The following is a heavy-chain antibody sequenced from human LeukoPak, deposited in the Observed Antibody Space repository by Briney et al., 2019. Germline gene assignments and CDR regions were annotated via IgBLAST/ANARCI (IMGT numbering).Heavy chain of an antibody. V-gene: IGHV3-23*01. CDR3: GKAYLDTAMNPSDY. CDR1: GFTLSNYG. J-gene: IGHJ4*02. D-gene: IGHD5-18*01. Sequence: GGSLRHSCAASGFTLSNYGMSGVRQAPEEGLEWVATINGNVVNPYYAASGKGRFTISRDYSKNTLYLQMSSLRAEDSAIYHCGKAYLDTAMNPSDYWGQGTLVTVSS. CDR2: INGNVVNP.